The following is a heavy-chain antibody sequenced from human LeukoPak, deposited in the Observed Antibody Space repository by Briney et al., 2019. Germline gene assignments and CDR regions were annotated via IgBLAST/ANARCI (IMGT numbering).Heavy chain of an antibody. CDR2: IYTSGST. Sequence: SETLSLTCTVSGGSISSYYWSWIRQPAGKGLEWIGRIYTSGSTNYNPSLKSRVTMSVDTYKNQFSLKLSSVTAADTAVYYCARVRKDDYDFWSGYSYYMDVWGKGTTVTVSS. CDR1: GGSISSYY. D-gene: IGHD3-3*01. V-gene: IGHV4-4*07. J-gene: IGHJ6*03. CDR3: ARVRKDDYDFWSGYSYYMDV.